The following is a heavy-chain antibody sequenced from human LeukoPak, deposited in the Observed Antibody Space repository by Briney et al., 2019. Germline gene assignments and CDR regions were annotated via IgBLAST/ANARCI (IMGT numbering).Heavy chain of an antibody. CDR2: IGGSGAGT. Sequence: PGGSLRLSCAASGFTFSSYWMSWVRQAPGKGLGWVSGIGGSGAGTYYAVSVKGRFTISRDNSKNTLYLQMNSLRAEDTAVYYCATTLHSGYYDLYWGQGTLVTVSS. D-gene: IGHD3-22*01. V-gene: IGHV3-23*01. CDR3: ATTLHSGYYDLY. J-gene: IGHJ4*02. CDR1: GFTFSSYW.